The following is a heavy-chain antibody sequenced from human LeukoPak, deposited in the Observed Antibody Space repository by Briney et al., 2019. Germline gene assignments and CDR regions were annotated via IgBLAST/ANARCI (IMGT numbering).Heavy chain of an antibody. Sequence: SGTLSLTCAVSGGSISSSDWWSWVRQPPGKGLEWIGEIYHSGSTNYNPSLKSRVTISVDKSKNQFSLKLSSVTAADTAVYYCARGSYFTTYYYDSSGYYKFDYWGRGTLVTVSS. J-gene: IGHJ4*02. CDR3: ARGSYFTTYYYDSSGYYKFDY. CDR2: IYHSGST. V-gene: IGHV4-4*02. D-gene: IGHD3-22*01. CDR1: GGSISSSDW.